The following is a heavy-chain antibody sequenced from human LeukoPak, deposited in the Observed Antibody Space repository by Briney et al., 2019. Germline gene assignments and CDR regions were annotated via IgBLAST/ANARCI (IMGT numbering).Heavy chain of an antibody. D-gene: IGHD3-22*01. CDR2: ISSSSSYI. J-gene: IGHJ4*02. CDR1: GFTFSTYN. Sequence: PGGSLRLSCSASGFTFSTYNMNWVRQAPGKGLEWVSDISSSSSYIYYADSVKGRFTISRDNAKNSLYLQMNSLRAEDTAVYYCARDAEYSSSRFLDYWGQGTLVTVSS. V-gene: IGHV3-21*05. CDR3: ARDAEYSSSRFLDY.